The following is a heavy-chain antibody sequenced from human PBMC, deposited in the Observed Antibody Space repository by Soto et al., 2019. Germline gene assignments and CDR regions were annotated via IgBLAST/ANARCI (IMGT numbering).Heavy chain of an antibody. D-gene: IGHD2-2*01. CDR3: ARGLKTAAYFFDY. CDR1: GGSISSFY. V-gene: IGHV4-4*07. CDR2: MHTSGGT. Sequence: PSETLSLTCTVSGGSISSFYWNWSRQPAGKGLEWIGRMHTSGGTNYNPSLKSRVTMSVDTSKNQFSLQLSSVTAADTAVYYCARGLKTAAYFFDYWGQGTLVTVSS. J-gene: IGHJ4*02.